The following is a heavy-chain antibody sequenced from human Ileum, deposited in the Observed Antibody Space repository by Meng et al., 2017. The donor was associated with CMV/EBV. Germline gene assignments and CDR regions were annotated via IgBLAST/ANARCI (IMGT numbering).Heavy chain of an antibody. CDR1: GGSFSGDY. D-gene: IGHD2-15*01. J-gene: IGHJ4*02. CDR2: INHSGST. V-gene: IGHV4-34*01. CDR3: ARGVAGGPFDY. Sequence: QLQRQQGGGGLLKPSEALSLTCAVYGGSFSGDYWSWNRQPPGKGLEWIGEINHSGSTNYTPSLKSRVTISVDTSKNQFFLKLSSVTAADTAVYYWARGVAGGPFDYWGQGTLVTVSS.